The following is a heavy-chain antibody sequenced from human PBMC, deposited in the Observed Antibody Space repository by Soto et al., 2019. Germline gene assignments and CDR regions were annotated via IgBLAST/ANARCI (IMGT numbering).Heavy chain of an antibody. CDR1: GFTFSIYG. D-gene: IGHD2-2*01. CDR2: VSHDGSNK. CDR3: AKGQGYCSSATCYCQY. Sequence: GALRLSCEASGFTFSIYGMQWVRQAPGKGLEWVAAVSHDGSNKYYGDSVKGRFTISRDNSKNTLYLQMNSLRAEDTAVYYCAKGQGYCSSATCYCQYWGQGVLVTVSS. V-gene: IGHV3-30*18. J-gene: IGHJ4*02.